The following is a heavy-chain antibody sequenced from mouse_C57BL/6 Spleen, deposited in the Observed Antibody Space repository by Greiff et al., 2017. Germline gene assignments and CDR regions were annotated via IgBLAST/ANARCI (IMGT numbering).Heavy chain of an antibody. CDR3: SSSYYSSSWFAY. Sequence: QVQLQQPGAELVRPGSSVKLSCKASGYTFPSYWMHWVKQRPIQGLEWIGNIAPSDSDTHSNQKFKDKATLTVDQSSSTAYMQLLSLTSEDSAVYYCSSSYYSSSWFAYGGQGTLVTVSA. CDR1: GYTFPSYW. CDR2: IAPSDSDT. J-gene: IGHJ3*01. V-gene: IGHV1-52*01. D-gene: IGHD1-1*01.